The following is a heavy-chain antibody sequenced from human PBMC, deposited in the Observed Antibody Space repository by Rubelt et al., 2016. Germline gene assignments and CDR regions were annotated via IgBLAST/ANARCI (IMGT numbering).Heavy chain of an antibody. CDR3: AREERSRGAFDI. CDR1: GGSISSYY. V-gene: IGHV4-59*01. CDR2: IYYSGST. J-gene: IGHJ3*02. D-gene: IGHD3-10*01. Sequence: QVQLQESGPGLVKPSETLSLTCTVSGGSISSYYWSWIRQPPGKGLEWIGYIYYSGSTNYNPSLKSRVTISVDTSMNQFSLKLSAVTAADTAVYYCAREERSRGAFDIWGQGTMVTVSS.